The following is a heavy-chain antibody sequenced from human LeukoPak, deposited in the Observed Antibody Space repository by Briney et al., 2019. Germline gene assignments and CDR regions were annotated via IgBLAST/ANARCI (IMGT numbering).Heavy chain of an antibody. CDR1: GGSFSGYY. V-gene: IGHV4-59*01. D-gene: IGHD2-2*02. J-gene: IGHJ4*02. CDR3: ASSRLGYCSSTSCYTKYYFDY. CDR2: IYYSGST. Sequence: SETLSLTCAVYGGSFSGYYWSWIRQPPGKGLEWIGYIYYSGSTNYNPSLKSRVTISVDTSKNQFSLKLSSVTAADTAVYYCASSRLGYCSSTSCYTKYYFDYWGQGTLVTVSS.